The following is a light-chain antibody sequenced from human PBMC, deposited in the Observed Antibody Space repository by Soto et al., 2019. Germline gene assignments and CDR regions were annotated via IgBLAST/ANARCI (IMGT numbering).Light chain of an antibody. Sequence: DIQMTQSPSTLSASVGDRVTITCRASQSINIHLAWYQHKPGKAPKLLIYGASNLKTGVPSRFSGTGSGTEFTITISSLQPDDFATYYCQQYNSYSTFGQGTKVDIK. CDR1: QSINIH. V-gene: IGKV1-5*03. J-gene: IGKJ1*01. CDR2: GAS. CDR3: QQYNSYST.